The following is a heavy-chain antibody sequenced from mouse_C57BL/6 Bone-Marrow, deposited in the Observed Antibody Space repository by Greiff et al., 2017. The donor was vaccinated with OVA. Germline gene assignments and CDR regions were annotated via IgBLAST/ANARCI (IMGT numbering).Heavy chain of an antibody. CDR2: GQGLEWIG. V-gene: IGHV1-87*01. J-gene: IGHJ1*03. D-gene: IGHD1-1*01. Sequence: VKLKESGPELARPWASVKISCQAFYTFSRRVHFAIRDTNYWMQWVKQRPGQGLEWIGAIYPGNGDTSYNQKFKGKATLNGDKSSSTAYMQLSSLTSEDSAVYYCAGGYYGSGYDWYFDVWGTGTTVTVSS. CDR3: SEDSAVYYCAGGYYGSGYDWYFDV. CDR1: YTFSRRVH.